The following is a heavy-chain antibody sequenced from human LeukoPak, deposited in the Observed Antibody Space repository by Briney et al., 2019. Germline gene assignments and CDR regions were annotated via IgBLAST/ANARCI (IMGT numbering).Heavy chain of an antibody. V-gene: IGHV3-23*01. D-gene: IGHD3-9*01. CDR3: AKAAPVPGAVILTGHKAPLNY. Sequence: GGSLRLSCAASGFSFSSYAMTWVRQAPGKGLEWVSTISGSGGNTYYTDSVKGRFTISRDNSKNTLYLQMDSLRAEDTAVYYCAKAAPVPGAVILTGHKAPLNYWGQGALVTVSS. CDR1: GFSFSSYA. CDR2: ISGSGGNT. J-gene: IGHJ4*02.